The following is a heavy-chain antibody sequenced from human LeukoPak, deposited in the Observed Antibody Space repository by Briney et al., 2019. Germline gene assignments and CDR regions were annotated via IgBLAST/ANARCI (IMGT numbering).Heavy chain of an antibody. CDR2: IRYDGSNK. J-gene: IGHJ4*02. D-gene: IGHD3-3*01. CDR1: GFTFSSYG. CDR3: AKDGGGIFGVVTHFDY. Sequence: PGGSLRLSCAASGFTFSSYGMHWVRQAPGKGLEWVAFIRYDGSNKYYADSVKGRFTISRDNSKNTLYLQMNSLRAEDTAVYYCAKDGGGIFGVVTHFDYWGQGTLVTVSS. V-gene: IGHV3-30*02.